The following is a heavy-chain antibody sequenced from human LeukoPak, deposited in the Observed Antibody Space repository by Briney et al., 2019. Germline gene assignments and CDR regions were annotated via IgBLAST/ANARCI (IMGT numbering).Heavy chain of an antibody. J-gene: IGHJ4*02. V-gene: IGHV3-48*02. CDR1: GGSFSGYY. CDR3: ARPLYYYGSGDD. D-gene: IGHD3-10*01. CDR2: ISSSSSTI. Sequence: ETLSLTCAVYGGSFSGYYWNWVRQAPGKGLEWVSYISSSSSTIYYADSVKGRFTISRDNAKNSLYLQMNSLRDEDTAVYYCARPLYYYGSGDDWGQGTLVTVSS.